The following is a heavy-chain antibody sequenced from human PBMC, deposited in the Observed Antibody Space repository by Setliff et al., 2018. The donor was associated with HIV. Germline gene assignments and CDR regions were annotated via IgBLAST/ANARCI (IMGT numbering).Heavy chain of an antibody. D-gene: IGHD2-15*01. J-gene: IGHJ4*02. V-gene: IGHV4-34*01. CDR2: INHSGPS. CDR3: ARLAASRLVY. Sequence: SETLSLTCAVYGGSFSGHYWTWIRQPPGKGLEWIGEINHSGPSNFNPSLKSRLSIPVDTPKNQFSLRLNSVTAADTAVYFCARLAASRLVYWGRGTLVTVSS. CDR1: GGSFSGHY.